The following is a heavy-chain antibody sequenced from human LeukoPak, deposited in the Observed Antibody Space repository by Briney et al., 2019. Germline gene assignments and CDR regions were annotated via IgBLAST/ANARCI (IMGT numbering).Heavy chain of an antibody. CDR2: IYISGSTNYNPSL. J-gene: IGHJ4*02. V-gene: IGHV4-4*07. CDR3: AGQQGNSDY. Sequence: SETLSLTCTVSGGSISSYYWSWIRQPAGKGLEWIGHIYISGSTNYNPSLNYNPSLKSRVTMSVDTSKNQFSLKLSSVTAADTAVYYCAGQQGNSDYWGQGTRVLVSS. CDR1: GGSISSYY. D-gene: IGHD7-27*01.